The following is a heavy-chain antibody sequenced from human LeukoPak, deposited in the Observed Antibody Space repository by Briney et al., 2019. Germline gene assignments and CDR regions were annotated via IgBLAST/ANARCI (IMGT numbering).Heavy chain of an antibody. Sequence: GGSLRLSCAASGFTFSSYGMHWVRQAPGKGLEWVAFIRYDGSNKYYADSVKGRFTISRDNSKNTLCLQMNSLRAEDTAVYYCAKDLATAMVYSGAFDIWGQGTMVTVSS. CDR2: IRYDGSNK. CDR3: AKDLATAMVYSGAFDI. V-gene: IGHV3-30*02. CDR1: GFTFSSYG. J-gene: IGHJ3*02. D-gene: IGHD5-18*01.